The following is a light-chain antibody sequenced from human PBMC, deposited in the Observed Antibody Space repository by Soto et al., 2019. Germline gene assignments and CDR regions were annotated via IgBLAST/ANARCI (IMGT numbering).Light chain of an antibody. CDR3: QQSYSSPPT. V-gene: IGKV1-39*01. J-gene: IGKJ1*01. CDR2: AAS. CDR1: QSISSY. Sequence: DIHFTHSPSSLSASPGDRVTISCRASQSISSYLNRYQQKPGKAPKLLIYAASILQSGVPSRFSGSGSGTDFTLTISSLQPEDFAPYYCQQSYSSPPTFGQGTKVDIK.